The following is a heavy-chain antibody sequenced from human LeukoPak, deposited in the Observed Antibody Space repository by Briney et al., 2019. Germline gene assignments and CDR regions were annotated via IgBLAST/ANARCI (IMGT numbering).Heavy chain of an antibody. CDR3: ATGRLGYCSSTSCYGSSHYYYYMDV. V-gene: IGHV3-33*01. D-gene: IGHD2-2*01. CDR1: GFTFSSYG. CDR2: IWYDGSNK. Sequence: GGSLRLSCAASGFTFSSYGMRWVRQAPGKGLEWVAVIWYDGSNKYYADSVKGRFTISRDNSKNTLYLQMNSLRAEDTAVYYCATGRLGYCSSTSCYGSSHYYYYMDVWGKGTTVTVSS. J-gene: IGHJ6*03.